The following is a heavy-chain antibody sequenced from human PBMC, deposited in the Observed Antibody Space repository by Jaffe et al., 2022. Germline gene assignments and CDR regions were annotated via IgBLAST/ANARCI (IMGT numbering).Heavy chain of an antibody. CDR2: IKSKTDGGTT. Sequence: EVQLVESGGGLVKPGGSLRLSCAASGFTFSNAWMSWVRQAPGKGLEWVGRIKSKTDGGTTDYAAPVKGRFTISRDDSKNTLYLQMNSLKTEDTAVYYCTREEGAGYDFWSGYDYWGQGTLVTVSS. D-gene: IGHD3-3*01. V-gene: IGHV3-15*01. J-gene: IGHJ4*02. CDR1: GFTFSNAW. CDR3: TREEGAGYDFWSGYDY.